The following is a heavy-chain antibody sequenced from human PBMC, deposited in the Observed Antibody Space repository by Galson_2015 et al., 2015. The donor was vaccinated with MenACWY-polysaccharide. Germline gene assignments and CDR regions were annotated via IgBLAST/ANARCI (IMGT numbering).Heavy chain of an antibody. V-gene: IGHV3-74*01. CDR3: ARGGSAYD. Sequence: SLRLSCAASGFTFSTYWMHWVRQAPGKGLVWVSRIKSDGSSTNYADSVKGRFTISRDNAKNTLYLQMNSLRAEDTALYYCARGGSAYDWGQGTLVTVSA. CDR2: IKSDGSST. D-gene: IGHD5-12*01. J-gene: IGHJ4*02. CDR1: GFTFSTYW.